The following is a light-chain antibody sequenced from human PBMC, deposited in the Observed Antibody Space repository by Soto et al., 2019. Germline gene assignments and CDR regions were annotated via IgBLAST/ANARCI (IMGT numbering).Light chain of an antibody. Sequence: EIVLTQSPGTLSLSPGERATLSCRASQSVSSSYLTWYQQKPGQAPRLLIYGASSRATGISDRFSGSGSGTDFTLPISRLEPEDFAVYYCQQYGSSPPLTFGGGTKVEIK. CDR2: GAS. V-gene: IGKV3-20*01. CDR3: QQYGSSPPLT. J-gene: IGKJ4*01. CDR1: QSVSSSY.